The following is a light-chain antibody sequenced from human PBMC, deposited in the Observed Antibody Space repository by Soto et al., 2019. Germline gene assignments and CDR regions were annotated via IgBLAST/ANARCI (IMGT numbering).Light chain of an antibody. CDR3: QQYGSSPT. J-gene: IGKJ1*01. CDR2: GAS. CDR1: RSVSSSY. Sequence: EIVLTQSPGTLSLSPGERATLSCRASRSVSSSYLAWYQQKPGQAPRLLIYGASSRATGIPDRFSGSGSGTAFTFTISSLEPEDFAVYYCQQYGSSPTFGQATKVEIK. V-gene: IGKV3-20*01.